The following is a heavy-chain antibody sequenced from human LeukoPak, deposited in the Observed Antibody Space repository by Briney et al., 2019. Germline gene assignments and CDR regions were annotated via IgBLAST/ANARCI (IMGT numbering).Heavy chain of an antibody. J-gene: IGHJ4*02. CDR1: GGPISSYY. V-gene: IGHV4-4*09. CDR2: IYTSGSP. D-gene: IGHD6-6*01. Sequence: SETLSLTCTVSGGPISSYYWSWIRQPPGKGLEWIGYIYTSGSPNYNPSLKSRVTISVATSKNQFSLKLSSVTAADTAVYYCARVRVEYRSSSRYFDYWGQGTLVTVSS. CDR3: ARVRVEYRSSSRYFDY.